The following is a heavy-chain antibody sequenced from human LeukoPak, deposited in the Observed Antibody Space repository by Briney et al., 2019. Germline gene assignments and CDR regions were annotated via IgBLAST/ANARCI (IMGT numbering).Heavy chain of an antibody. Sequence: SETLSLTCAVSGGSISSSNWWSWVRQPPGKGLEWIGEIYHSGSTNYNPSLKSRVTISVDKSKNQFSLKLNSVTAADTAVYYCARSNFWSGYYFDYWGQGTLVTVSS. J-gene: IGHJ4*02. CDR2: IYHSGST. CDR1: GGSISSSNW. CDR3: ARSNFWSGYYFDY. V-gene: IGHV4-4*02. D-gene: IGHD3-3*01.